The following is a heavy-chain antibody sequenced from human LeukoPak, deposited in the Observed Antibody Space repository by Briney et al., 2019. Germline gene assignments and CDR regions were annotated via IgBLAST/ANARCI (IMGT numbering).Heavy chain of an antibody. V-gene: IGHV3-11*01. D-gene: IGHD2-2*01. CDR3: ARDLVVPAANYYYYYGMDV. Sequence: GGSLRLSCAASGFTFSDYYMSWIRQAPGKGLEWVSYISNSGSTIYYADSVKGRFTISRDNAENSLYLQMNSLRAEDTAVYYCARDLVVPAANYYYYYGMDVWGQGTTVTVSS. J-gene: IGHJ6*02. CDR2: ISNSGSTI. CDR1: GFTFSDYY.